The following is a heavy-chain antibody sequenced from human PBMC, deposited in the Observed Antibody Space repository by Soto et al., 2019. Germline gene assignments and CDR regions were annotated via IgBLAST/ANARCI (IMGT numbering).Heavy chain of an antibody. V-gene: IGHV3-23*01. CDR3: AKVGCSSTSCYKRFQDY. CDR2: ISGSGGST. J-gene: IGHJ4*02. CDR1: GFTFSSYA. D-gene: IGHD2-2*02. Sequence: GGSLRLSCAASGFTFSSYAMSWVRQAPGKGLEWVSAISGSGGSTYYADSVKGRFTISRDNSKNTLYLQMNSLRAEDTAVYYCAKVGCSSTSCYKRFQDYWGQGTLVTVSS.